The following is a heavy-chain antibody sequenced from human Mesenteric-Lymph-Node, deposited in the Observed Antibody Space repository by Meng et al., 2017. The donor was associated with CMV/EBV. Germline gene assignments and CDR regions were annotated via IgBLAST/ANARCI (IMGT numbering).Heavy chain of an antibody. CDR1: GYTFSTYH. CDR2: INANGGST. D-gene: IGHD4-11*01. CDR3: ARGDSNYYFDY. Sequence: ASVKVSCKASGYTFSTYHMHWVRQAPGQGLEWMGIINANGGSTKYAQKFQGRVTMTGDTSTNIVYMEVSSLTSEDTAVYYCARGDSNYYFDYWGQGTPVTVSS. V-gene: IGHV1-46*01. J-gene: IGHJ4*02.